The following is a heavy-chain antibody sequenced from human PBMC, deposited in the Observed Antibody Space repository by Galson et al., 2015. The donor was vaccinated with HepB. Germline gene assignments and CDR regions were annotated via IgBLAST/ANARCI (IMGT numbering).Heavy chain of an antibody. CDR1: GGTFSSYA. CDR3: ARGGPNSYGTYNWFDP. J-gene: IGHJ5*02. D-gene: IGHD5-18*01. Sequence: SVKVSCKASGGTFSSYAISWVRQAPGQGLEWMGGIIPIFGTANYAQKIQGRVTITADEYTSPAYMELSSLRSEDTAVYYFARGGPNSYGTYNWFDPWGQGTLVTVSS. V-gene: IGHV1-69*13. CDR2: IIPIFGTA.